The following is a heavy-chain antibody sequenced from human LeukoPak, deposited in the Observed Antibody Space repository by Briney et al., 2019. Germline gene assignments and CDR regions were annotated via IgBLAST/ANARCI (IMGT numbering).Heavy chain of an antibody. CDR2: IDGSGGTT. V-gene: IGHV3-23*01. J-gene: IGHJ4*02. CDR1: GFTFTRNA. CDR3: ARDYYDSSGYLDY. D-gene: IGHD3-22*01. Sequence: GGSLRLSCAASGFTFTRNAMAWVRQAPGKGLEWVSAIDGSGGTTFYADSVKGRVTISRVQSTNTVYLQMNSLRAEDTAVYYCARDYYDSSGYLDYWGQGTLVTVSS.